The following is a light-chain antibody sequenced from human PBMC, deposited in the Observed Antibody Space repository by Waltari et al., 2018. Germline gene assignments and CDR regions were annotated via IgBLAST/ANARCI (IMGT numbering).Light chain of an antibody. J-gene: IGLJ2*01. CDR2: EVS. V-gene: IGLV2-14*01. Sequence: QSALTQPASVSGSPGQSITISCTGTSSDVGGYNYVSWYQQYPGKVPKLMIYEVSNRASGVSNRFSGSKSGNTASLTISGLQADDEADYYCSSFTSSITIVFGGGTKLTVL. CDR3: SSFTSSITIV. CDR1: SSDVGGYNY.